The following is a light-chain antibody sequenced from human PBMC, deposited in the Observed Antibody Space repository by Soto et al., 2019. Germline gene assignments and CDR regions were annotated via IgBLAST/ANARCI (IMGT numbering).Light chain of an antibody. CDR2: GAS. CDR3: QQYGSSPLTYT. CDR1: QSVSSSY. Sequence: EIVLTQSPGTLSLSPGERATLSCRASQSVSSSYLAWYQEKPGQAPRLLIYGASSRATGIPDRFIGSGSGTDFTLTISRLEPEDFAVYYCQQYGSSPLTYTFGQGTKLEIK. J-gene: IGKJ2*01. V-gene: IGKV3-20*01.